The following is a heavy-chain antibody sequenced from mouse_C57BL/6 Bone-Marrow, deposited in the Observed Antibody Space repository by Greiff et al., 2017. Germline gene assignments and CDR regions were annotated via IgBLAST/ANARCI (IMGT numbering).Heavy chain of an antibody. CDR1: GYTFTSYW. CDR3: AREGGGPGLQAWFAY. CDR2: IDPNSGGT. Sequence: QVQLQQPGAELVKPGASVKLSCKASGYTFTSYWMHWVKQRPGRGLEWIGRIDPNSGGTKYNEKFKSKATLTVDKPSSTAYMQLSSLTSEDSAGDDCAREGGGPGLQAWFAYWGQGTLVTVSA. V-gene: IGHV1-72*01. J-gene: IGHJ3*01. D-gene: IGHD2-4*01.